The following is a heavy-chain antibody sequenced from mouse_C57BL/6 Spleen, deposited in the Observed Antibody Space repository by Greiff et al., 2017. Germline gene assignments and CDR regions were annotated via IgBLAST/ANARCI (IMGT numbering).Heavy chain of an antibody. CDR1: GYTFTSYW. J-gene: IGHJ2*01. Sequence: QVQLQQPGAELVKPGASVKLSCKASGYTFTSYWMQWVKQRPGQGLEWIGEIGPSDSNTNYTQKFKGKATLTVDTASSTAYMQLSSLTSEDSAVYYCARGSTTVPIDYWGQGTTLTVSS. CDR2: IGPSDSNT. V-gene: IGHV1-50*01. D-gene: IGHD1-1*01. CDR3: ARGSTTVPIDY.